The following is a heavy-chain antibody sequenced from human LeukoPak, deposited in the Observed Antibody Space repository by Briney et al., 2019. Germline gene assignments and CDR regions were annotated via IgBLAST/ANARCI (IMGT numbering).Heavy chain of an antibody. CDR1: GFTFSSYG. CDR2: ISYDGSNK. Sequence: GGSLRLSCAASGFTFSSYGMHWVRQAPGKGLEWVAVISYDGSNKYYADSVKGRFTISRDNSKDTLYLQMNSLRAEDTAVYYCAKSSSSSLPYYFDYWGQGTLVTVSS. D-gene: IGHD6-6*01. V-gene: IGHV3-30*18. J-gene: IGHJ4*02. CDR3: AKSSSSSLPYYFDY.